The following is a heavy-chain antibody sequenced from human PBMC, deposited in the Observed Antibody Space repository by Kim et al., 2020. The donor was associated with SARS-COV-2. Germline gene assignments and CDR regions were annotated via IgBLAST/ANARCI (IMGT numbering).Heavy chain of an antibody. CDR3: AKDEITGGGDYYYYYGMDV. D-gene: IGHD4-17*01. Sequence: GRFTIARDNSKNKLYLQMNSLRAEDTAVYYCAKDEITGGGDYYYYYGMDVWGQGTTVTVSS. J-gene: IGHJ6*02. V-gene: IGHV3-30*02.